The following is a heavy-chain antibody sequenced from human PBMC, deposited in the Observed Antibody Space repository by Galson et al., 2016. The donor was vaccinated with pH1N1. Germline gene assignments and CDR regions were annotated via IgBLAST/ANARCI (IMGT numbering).Heavy chain of an antibody. CDR1: GFTFSNYI. V-gene: IGHV3-23*01. J-gene: IGHJ4*02. CDR2: INSGGSAT. D-gene: IGHD1-7*01. Sequence: SLRLSCAASGFTFSNYIMSWVRQAPGKGLEWVSTINSGGSATYYGDSVRGRFTISRDNSKNTVYLQMNSLRAEDTAIYYCTKARVGNYYFDYWGQGSLVPVSS. CDR3: TKARVGNYYFDY.